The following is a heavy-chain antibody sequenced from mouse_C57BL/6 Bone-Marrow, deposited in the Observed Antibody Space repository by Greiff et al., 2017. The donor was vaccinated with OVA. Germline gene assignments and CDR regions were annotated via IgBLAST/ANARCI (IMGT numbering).Heavy chain of an antibody. V-gene: IGHV1-5*01. CDR1: GYTFTSYW. Sequence: VQLQQSGTVLARPGASVKMSCKTSGYTFTSYWMHWVKQRPGQGLEWIGAIYPGNSDTSYNQKFKGKAKLTAVTSASTAYMELSSLTSEDSAVYYCTRPAFLGPWYFDVWGTGTTVTVSS. D-gene: IGHD4-1*01. J-gene: IGHJ1*03. CDR2: IYPGNSDT. CDR3: TRPAFLGPWYFDV.